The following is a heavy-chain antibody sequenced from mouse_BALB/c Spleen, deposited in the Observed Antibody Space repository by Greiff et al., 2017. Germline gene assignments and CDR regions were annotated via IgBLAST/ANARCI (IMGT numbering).Heavy chain of an antibody. Sequence: VQLQQSGPELVKPGASVKISCKASGYAFSSSWMNWVKQRPGQGLEWIGRIYPGDGDTNYNGKFKGKATLTADKSSSTAYMQLSSLTSVDSAVYFCAREDWYFDVWGAGTTVTVSS. CDR2: IYPGDGDT. V-gene: IGHV1-82*01. CDR1: GYAFSSSW. J-gene: IGHJ1*01. CDR3: AREDWYFDV.